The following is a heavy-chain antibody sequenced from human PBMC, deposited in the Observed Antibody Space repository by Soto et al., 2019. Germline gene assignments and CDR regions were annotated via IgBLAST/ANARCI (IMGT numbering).Heavy chain of an antibody. J-gene: IGHJ5*02. CDR1: GGSFSGYY. CDR2: INHSGST. CDR3: ARHGGYSSSWYWFNP. D-gene: IGHD6-13*01. Sequence: PSETLSLTCAVYGGSFSGYYWSWIRQPPGKGLEWIGEINHSGSTNYSPSFQGQVTISADKSISTAYLQWSSLKASDTAMYYCARHGGYSSSWYWFNPWGQGTLVTVSS. V-gene: IGHV4-34*01.